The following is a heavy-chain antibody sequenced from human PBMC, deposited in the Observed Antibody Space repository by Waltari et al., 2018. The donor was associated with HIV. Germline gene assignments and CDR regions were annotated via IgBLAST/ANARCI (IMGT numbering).Heavy chain of an antibody. J-gene: IGHJ4*02. CDR2: INHSGST. V-gene: IGHV4-34*01. CDR1: GGSFSGYY. Sequence: QVQLQQWGAGLLKPSETLSLTCAVYGGSFSGYYWSWIRQPPGKGLEWIGEINHSGSTNYNPSLKSRVTISVDTSKNQFSLKLSSVTAADTAVYYCARGSIYYDSSGYYYVPCDYWGQGTLVTVSS. CDR3: ARGSIYYDSSGYYYVPCDY. D-gene: IGHD3-22*01.